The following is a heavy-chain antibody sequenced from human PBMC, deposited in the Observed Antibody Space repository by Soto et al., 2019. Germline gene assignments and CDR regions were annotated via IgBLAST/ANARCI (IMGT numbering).Heavy chain of an antibody. V-gene: IGHV4-59*01. CDR2: IYYSGST. D-gene: IGHD5-12*01. J-gene: IGHJ4*02. Sequence: PSETLSLTCTVSGGSISSYYWSWIRQPPGKGLEWIGYIYYSGSTNYNPSLKSRVTISVDTSKNQFSLKLSSVTAADTAVYYCARERGGWLQFYFDYWGQGTLVTVSS. CDR3: ARERGGWLQFYFDY. CDR1: GGSISSYY.